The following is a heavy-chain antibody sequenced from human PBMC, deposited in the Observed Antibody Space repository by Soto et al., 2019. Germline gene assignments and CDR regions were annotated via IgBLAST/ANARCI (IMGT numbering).Heavy chain of an antibody. CDR2: ISGSGGST. D-gene: IGHD3-22*01. V-gene: IGHV3-23*01. J-gene: IGHJ4*02. CDR1: GFTFSSYA. Sequence: AGGSLRLSCAASGFTFSSYAMSWVRQAPGKGLEWVSAISGSGGSTYYADSVKGRFTISRDNSKNTLYLQMNSLRAEDTAVYYCAKKNPSYYYDSSGSYYFDYWGQGTLVTVSS. CDR3: AKKNPSYYYDSSGSYYFDY.